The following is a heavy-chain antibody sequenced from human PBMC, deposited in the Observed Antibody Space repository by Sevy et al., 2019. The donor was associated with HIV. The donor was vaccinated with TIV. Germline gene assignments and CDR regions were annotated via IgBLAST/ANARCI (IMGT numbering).Heavy chain of an antibody. CDR2: VTPNSGAT. CDR3: AGQSLGWYNWFDP. J-gene: IGHJ5*02. V-gene: IGHV1-2*06. CDR1: GYNFY. Sequence: ASVKVSCKASGYNFYIHWVRQAPGQGLEWMGRVTPNSGATSYAQKFQGRVAMTMDTSINTAYMELSGLKSDDTAIYYCAGQSLGWYNWFDPWGQGTLVTVSS. D-gene: IGHD6-19*01.